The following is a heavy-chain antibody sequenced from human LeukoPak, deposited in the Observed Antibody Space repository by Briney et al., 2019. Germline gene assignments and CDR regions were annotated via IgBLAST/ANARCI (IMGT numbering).Heavy chain of an antibody. D-gene: IGHD4-17*01. CDR3: ARGGRPGDYGGY. J-gene: IGHJ4*02. CDR2: ISVYTGNT. V-gene: IGHV1-18*01. CDR1: GYTFTSYG. Sequence: ASVKVSCKAAGYTFTSYGITWVRQAPGQGLEWMGRISVYTGNTHYAQKLQGRVTMTTDTSTSTAYMELRSLRSDDTAVYYCARGGRPGDYGGYWGQGTLVTVSS.